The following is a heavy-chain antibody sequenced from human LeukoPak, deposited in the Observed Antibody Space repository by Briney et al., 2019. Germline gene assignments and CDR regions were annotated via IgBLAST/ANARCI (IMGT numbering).Heavy chain of an antibody. CDR2: ISYDGSNK. D-gene: IGHD6-19*01. J-gene: IGHJ4*02. Sequence: PGRSPRLSCAASGFTFSSYAMHWVRQAPGKGLEWVAVISYDGSNKYYADSVKGRFTISRDNSENTLYLQMNSLRAEDTAVYYCARDLTVAGTCWGQGTLVTVSS. CDR3: ARDLTVAGTC. CDR1: GFTFSSYA. V-gene: IGHV3-30-3*01.